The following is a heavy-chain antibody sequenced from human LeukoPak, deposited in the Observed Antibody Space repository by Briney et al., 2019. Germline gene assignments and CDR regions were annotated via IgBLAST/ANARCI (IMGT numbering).Heavy chain of an antibody. V-gene: IGHV3-11*01. CDR1: GFTFSDHY. J-gene: IGHJ5*02. Sequence: GGSLRLSCAASGFTFSDHYMSWIRQAPGKGLEWVSYISSSGSTIYYADSVKGRFTISRDNAKNSLYLQMNSLRAEDTAVYYCARDSPSVDISEVRFDPWGQGTLVTVSS. CDR2: ISSSGSTI. CDR3: ARDSPSVDISEVRFDP. D-gene: IGHD3-9*01.